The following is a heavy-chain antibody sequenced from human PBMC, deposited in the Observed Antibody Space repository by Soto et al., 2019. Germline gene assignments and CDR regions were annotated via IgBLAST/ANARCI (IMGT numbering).Heavy chain of an antibody. V-gene: IGHV4-39*01. CDR2: VYFTGSA. D-gene: IGHD3-16*01. CDR3: ARRIDAPRYYGMDV. Sequence: SETLSLTCRDSGGSVSDSRYYWVWVRQPPGEGLQWIGTVYFTGSAYYNPSLKSRVTISVDTSKNQYSLKLSSVTAADTAAYFCARRIDAPRYYGMDVWGQGTTVTVSS. J-gene: IGHJ6*02. CDR1: GGSVSDSRYY.